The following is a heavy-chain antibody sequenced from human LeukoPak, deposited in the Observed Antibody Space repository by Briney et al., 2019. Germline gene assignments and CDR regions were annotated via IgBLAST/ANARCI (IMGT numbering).Heavy chain of an antibody. J-gene: IGHJ6*03. CDR3: ARRDYSYYYYMDV. CDR2: ISTYNDIT. Sequence: ASVKVSCKASGYTFTLYGISWVRQAPGQGLEWMGWISTYNDITNYAQNFQGRVTMTTDTPTSTAYMELRGLRSDDTAVYYCARRDYSYYYYMDVWGKGTTFTVSS. CDR1: GYTFTLYG. V-gene: IGHV1-18*01.